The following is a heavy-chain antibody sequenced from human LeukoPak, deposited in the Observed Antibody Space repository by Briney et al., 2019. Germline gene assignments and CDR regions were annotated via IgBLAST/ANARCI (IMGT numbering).Heavy chain of an antibody. D-gene: IGHD2-2*01. CDR1: GGSISSSSYY. Sequence: PSETLSLTCTVSGGSISSSSYYWGWIRQPPGKGLEWIGSIYYSGSTYYNPSLKSRVTISVDTSKNQFSLKLSSVTAADTAVYYCARQRSGAIVVVPAASYYYYYMDVWGKGTTVTVSS. V-gene: IGHV4-39*01. J-gene: IGHJ6*03. CDR3: ARQRSGAIVVVPAASYYYYYMDV. CDR2: IYYSGST.